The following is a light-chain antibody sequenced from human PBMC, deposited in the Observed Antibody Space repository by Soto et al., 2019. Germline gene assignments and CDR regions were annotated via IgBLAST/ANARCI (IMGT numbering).Light chain of an antibody. Sequence: DIQMTQSPSSLSASVGDRVTITCRASQTVITYLNWYQQKSGTAPKLLIYGASTLQSGVPSRFSGSGSGTDFTLTISSLQPEDFATYYCQQANSFPLTFGGGTKVEI. CDR3: QQANSFPLT. J-gene: IGKJ4*01. V-gene: IGKV1-39*01. CDR1: QTVITY. CDR2: GAS.